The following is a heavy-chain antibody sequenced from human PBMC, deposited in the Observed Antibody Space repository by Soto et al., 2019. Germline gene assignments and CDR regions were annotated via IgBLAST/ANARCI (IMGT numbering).Heavy chain of an antibody. CDR2: IYYSGST. CDR1: GVSINSSSYF. Sequence: SETLSLTCSVSGVSINSSSYFWGWVRQPPGKGLEWIGSIYYSGSTYYNPSLRSRVTISADTSKNQFSLKLSSVTAADTAVFYCARHYSSGSRNWFDPWGQGTLVTVSS. J-gene: IGHJ5*02. D-gene: IGHD6-19*01. CDR3: ARHYSSGSRNWFDP. V-gene: IGHV4-39*01.